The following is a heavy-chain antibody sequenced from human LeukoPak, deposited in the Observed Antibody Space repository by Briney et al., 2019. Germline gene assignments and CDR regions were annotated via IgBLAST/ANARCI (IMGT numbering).Heavy chain of an antibody. V-gene: IGHV3-7*01. CDR3: ASSPRLLWFGELSPHYFDY. Sequence: PGGSLRLSCAASGFTFSSYSMNWVRQAPGKGLEWVANIKQDGSEKYYVDSVKGRFTISRDNAKNSLYLQMNSLRAEDTAVYYCASSPRLLWFGELSPHYFDYWGQGTLVTVSS. J-gene: IGHJ4*02. D-gene: IGHD3-10*01. CDR2: IKQDGSEK. CDR1: GFTFSSYS.